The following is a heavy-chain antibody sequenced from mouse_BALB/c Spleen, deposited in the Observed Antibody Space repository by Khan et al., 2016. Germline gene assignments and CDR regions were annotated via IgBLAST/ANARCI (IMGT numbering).Heavy chain of an antibody. CDR2: IKTYSGES. V-gene: IGHV9-1*02. CDR1: GYAFTNYG. Sequence: QIQLVQSGPELKKPGETVKISCKASGYAFTNYGMNWVKQAPGKGLKWMGWIKTYSGESTYADDFKGRFAFSLETSASTAYLQINSLKNEDMATYFCARRWLLDLYYAMDYWGQGTSVTVSS. J-gene: IGHJ4*01. CDR3: ARRWLLDLYYAMDY. D-gene: IGHD1-1*02.